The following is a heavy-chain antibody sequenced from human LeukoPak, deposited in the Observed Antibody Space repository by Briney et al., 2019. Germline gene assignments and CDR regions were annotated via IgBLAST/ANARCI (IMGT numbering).Heavy chain of an antibody. D-gene: IGHD5-24*01. CDR3: ARTFRSGDGYKVGYFDY. J-gene: IGHJ4*02. V-gene: IGHV3-33*01. CDR2: IWYDGSNK. CDR1: GFTFSSYG. Sequence: GGSLRLSCAASGFTFSSYGMHWVRQAPGKGLEWVTLIWYDGSNKYYADSVKGRFTISRDNSKNTLFLQMNSLRAEDTAIYYCARTFRSGDGYKVGYFDYWGQGTLVTVSS.